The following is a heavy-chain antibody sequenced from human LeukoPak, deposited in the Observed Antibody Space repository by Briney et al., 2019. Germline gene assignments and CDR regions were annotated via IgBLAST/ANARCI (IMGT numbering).Heavy chain of an antibody. CDR2: IFPSDSDT. J-gene: IGHJ4*02. D-gene: IGHD5-12*01. CDR3: ARQGGAYNGYAPDY. Sequence: GESLKISCKGSGYXFTSYWISWVRQMPGKGLEWMGRIFPSDSDTNYSPSSQRHVTFSVDKSISTAYLQWSKLRASDTAMYYCARQGGAYNGYAPDYWGQGTLVTVSS. CDR1: GYXFTSYW. V-gene: IGHV5-10-1*01.